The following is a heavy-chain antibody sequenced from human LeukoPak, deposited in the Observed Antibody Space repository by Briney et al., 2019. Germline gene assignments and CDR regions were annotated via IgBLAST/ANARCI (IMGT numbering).Heavy chain of an antibody. Sequence: SETLSLTCTVSGYSISSGYYWGWIRQPPGKGLEWIGSIYHSGSTYYNPSLKSRVTISVDTSKNQFSLKLSSVTAADTAVYYCARAKDSSGPDAFDIRGQGTMVTVSS. V-gene: IGHV4-38-2*02. D-gene: IGHD3-22*01. CDR3: ARAKDSSGPDAFDI. CDR2: IYHSGST. CDR1: GYSISSGYY. J-gene: IGHJ3*02.